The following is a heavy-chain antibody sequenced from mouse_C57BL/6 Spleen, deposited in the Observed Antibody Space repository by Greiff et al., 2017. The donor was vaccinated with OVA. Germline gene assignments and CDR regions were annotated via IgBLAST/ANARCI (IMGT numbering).Heavy chain of an antibody. Sequence: QVQLQQPGAELVMPGASVKLSCKASGYTFTSYWMHWVKQRPGQGLEWIGEIDPSDSYTNYNQKFKGKSTLTVDKSSSTAYMQLSSLTSEDSAVYYCARSGDGYDSWFAYWGQGTLVTVSA. J-gene: IGHJ3*01. CDR1: GYTFTSYW. V-gene: IGHV1-69*01. CDR2: IDPSDSYT. CDR3: ARSGDGYDSWFAY. D-gene: IGHD2-2*01.